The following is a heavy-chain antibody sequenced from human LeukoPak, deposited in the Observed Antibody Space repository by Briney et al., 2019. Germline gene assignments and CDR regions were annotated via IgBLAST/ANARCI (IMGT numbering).Heavy chain of an antibody. Sequence: GGSLRLSCAASGFTFSSYSMNWVRQAPGKGLEWVSSISSSSSYIYYADSVKGRFTISRDNAKNSLYLQMNSLRAEDTAVYYCARDLGSYSGDHDYYMDVWGKGTTVTVSS. CDR1: GFTFSSYS. J-gene: IGHJ6*03. CDR2: ISSSSSYI. D-gene: IGHD1-26*01. CDR3: ARDLGSYSGDHDYYMDV. V-gene: IGHV3-21*01.